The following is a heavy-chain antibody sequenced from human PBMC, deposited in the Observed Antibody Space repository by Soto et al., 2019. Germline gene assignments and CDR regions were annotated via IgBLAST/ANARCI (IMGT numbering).Heavy chain of an antibody. D-gene: IGHD1-1*01. CDR3: ARGDNHFDY. CDR2: IYHGGSA. Sequence: SETLSLTCTVPGVSVSIYYWNWFRQSPGKGLEWIGNIYHGGSANYHPSLKSRVAISQDTSKNQFSLKLKSVTTADAAVYYCARGDNHFDYWGQGTQVTVSS. CDR1: GVSVSIYY. J-gene: IGHJ4*02. V-gene: IGHV4-59*02.